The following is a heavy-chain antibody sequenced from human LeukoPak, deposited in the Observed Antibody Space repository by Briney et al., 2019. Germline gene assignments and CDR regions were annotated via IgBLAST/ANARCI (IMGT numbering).Heavy chain of an antibody. CDR1: GYTFTSYA. V-gene: IGHV1-3*01. J-gene: IGHJ4*02. CDR2: INAGNGNT. CDR3: ARQHCRTSCYLGVDY. D-gene: IGHD2-2*01. Sequence: ASVKVSCKASGYTFTSYAMHWVRQAPGQRLEWMGWINAGNGNTKYSQKFQGRVTITRDTSASTAYMELSSLRSEDTAVYYCARQHCRTSCYLGVDYWGQGTLVTVSS.